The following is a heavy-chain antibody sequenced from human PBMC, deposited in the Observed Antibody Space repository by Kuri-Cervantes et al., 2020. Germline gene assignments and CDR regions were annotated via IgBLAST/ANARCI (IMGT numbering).Heavy chain of an antibody. CDR3: AKGRGGYDFNFWLDP. J-gene: IGHJ5*02. Sequence: GESLKISCAASGFTFSSYSMNWVRQAPGKGLEWVSSISSSSSYIYYADSVKGRFTISRDNAKNSLYLQMNSLRAEDTAVYYCAKGRGGYDFNFWLDPWGQGALVTDSS. CDR2: ISSSSSYI. CDR1: GFTFSSYS. D-gene: IGHD5-12*01. V-gene: IGHV3-21*04.